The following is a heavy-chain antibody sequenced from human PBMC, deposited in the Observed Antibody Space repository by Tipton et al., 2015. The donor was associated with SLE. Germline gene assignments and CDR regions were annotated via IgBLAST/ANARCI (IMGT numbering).Heavy chain of an antibody. CDR2: INHSGST. CDR1: GGSFSGYY. D-gene: IGHD4-23*01. V-gene: IGHV4-34*01. CDR3: ARGGRGDGGHPFDP. J-gene: IGHJ5*02. Sequence: TLSLTCAVYGGSFSGYYWSWIRQPPGKGLEWIGEINHSGSTNYNPSLKSRVTISMDTSKNQLSLKLSSVTAADTAVYYCARGGRGDGGHPFDPWGQGTLVTVSS.